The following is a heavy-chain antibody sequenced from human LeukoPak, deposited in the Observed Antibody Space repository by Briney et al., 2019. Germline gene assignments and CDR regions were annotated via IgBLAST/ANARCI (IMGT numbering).Heavy chain of an antibody. J-gene: IGHJ4*02. Sequence: PGGSLRLSCAASGFAVSSNHMNWVRQAPGKGLEWVSVIFNGGSTYYADSVKGRFTISRDNAQNSLYLQMNSLRAEDTAIYYCVRDRGTYRPIDYWGQGTLVTVSS. D-gene: IGHD1-26*01. CDR1: GFAVSSNH. V-gene: IGHV3-53*01. CDR3: VRDRGTYRPIDY. CDR2: IFNGGST.